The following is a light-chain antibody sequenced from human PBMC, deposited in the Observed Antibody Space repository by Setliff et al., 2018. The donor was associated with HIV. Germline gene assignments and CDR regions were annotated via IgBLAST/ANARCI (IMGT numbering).Light chain of an antibody. V-gene: IGLV1-44*01. Sequence: QSVLTQPPSASGTPGQRVTISCSGSSSNIGRNAVTWYKQLPGAAPRLLIYSTNQRPAGVPARFSGSKSGTSASLAISGLQSEDEADYYCAAWDDSLNGHGVFGGGTKVTVL. CDR2: STN. CDR3: AAWDDSLNGHGV. J-gene: IGLJ2*01. CDR1: SSNIGRNA.